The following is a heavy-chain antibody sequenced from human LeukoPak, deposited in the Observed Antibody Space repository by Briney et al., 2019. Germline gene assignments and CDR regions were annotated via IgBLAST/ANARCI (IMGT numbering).Heavy chain of an antibody. Sequence: GGSLRLSCAASGFTVSSNYMSWVRQAPGKGLEWVSLIYSGGSTYYADSVKGRFTISRDNSKNTLYLQMNSLRAEDTAVYYCARLVRDGYNLAIDYWGQGTLVTVSS. J-gene: IGHJ4*02. D-gene: IGHD5-24*01. CDR2: IYSGGST. CDR1: GFTVSSNY. CDR3: ARLVRDGYNLAIDY. V-gene: IGHV3-53*05.